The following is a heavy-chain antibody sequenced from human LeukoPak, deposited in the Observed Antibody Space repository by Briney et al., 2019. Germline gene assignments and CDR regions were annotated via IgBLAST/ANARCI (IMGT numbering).Heavy chain of an antibody. CDR2: INHSGST. V-gene: IGHV4-34*01. D-gene: IGHD6-19*01. Sequence: SETLSLTCAVYGGSFSGYYWSWIRQPPGKGLEWIGEINHSGSTNYNPSLKSRVTISVDTSKNQFSLKLSSVTAADTAVYYCARGGRRAVAGTGIDYWGQGTLVTVSS. J-gene: IGHJ4*02. CDR3: ARGGRRAVAGTGIDY. CDR1: GGSFSGYY.